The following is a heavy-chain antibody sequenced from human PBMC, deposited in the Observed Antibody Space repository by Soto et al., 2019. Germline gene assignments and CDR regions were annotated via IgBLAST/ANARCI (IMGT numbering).Heavy chain of an antibody. Sequence: SETLSLTSAVSGGSISSGGYSWSWIRQPPGKGLEWIGYIYHSGSTYYNPSLKSRVTISVDRPKNQFSLKLSSVTAADTAVYYCAGIRTSTSCYTQLDYWGDVTMVTV. CDR2: IYHSGST. CDR3: AGIRTSTSCYTQLDY. CDR1: GGSISSGGYS. J-gene: IGHJ4*01. V-gene: IGHV4-30-2*01. D-gene: IGHD2-2*02.